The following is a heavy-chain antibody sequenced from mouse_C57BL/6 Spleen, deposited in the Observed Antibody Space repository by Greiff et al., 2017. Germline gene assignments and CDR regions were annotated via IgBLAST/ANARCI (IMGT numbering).Heavy chain of an antibody. CDR1: GFTFSSYT. V-gene: IGHV5-9*01. CDR3: ASAGSSPYYAMDY. J-gene: IGHJ4*01. D-gene: IGHD1-1*01. Sequence: EVKVVESGGGLVKPGGSLKLSCAASGFTFSSYTMSWVRQTPEKRLEWVATISGGGGNTYYPDSVKGRFTISRDNAKNTLYLQMSSLRSEDTALYYCASAGSSPYYAMDYWGQGTSVTVSS. CDR2: ISGGGGNT.